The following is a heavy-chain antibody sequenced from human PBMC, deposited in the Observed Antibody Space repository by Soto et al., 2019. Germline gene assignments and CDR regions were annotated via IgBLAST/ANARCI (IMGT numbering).Heavy chain of an antibody. CDR1: GASATRSSYD. V-gene: IGHV4-39*01. CDR2: IHSHSGST. D-gene: IGHD2-21*02. CDR3: ARPGDDYGLEF. J-gene: IGHJ6*01. Sequence: SLSLSLTCSVSGASATRSSYDWTCIHQPPGKGLEWIASIHSHSGSTYYDPSLRGRVLISVNSSKHHFSLNLSSVTAADTALSSCARPGDDYGLEFWGQGQTVIVSS.